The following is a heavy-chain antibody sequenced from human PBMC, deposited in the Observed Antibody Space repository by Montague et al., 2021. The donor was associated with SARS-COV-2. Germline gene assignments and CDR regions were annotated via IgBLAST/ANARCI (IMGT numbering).Heavy chain of an antibody. CDR2: AYYRSKWYS. Sequence: CAISGDSVSSNSVAWSWSRQSPSRGLEWLGRAYYRSKWYSDYAPSVRGRLTVNPDASKNEFSLELNYVTPEDTAVYYCVLYSGWFYFDFWGQGTLVTVPS. J-gene: IGHJ4*02. CDR3: VLYSGWFYFDF. CDR1: GDSVSSNSVA. V-gene: IGHV6-1*01. D-gene: IGHD6-19*01.